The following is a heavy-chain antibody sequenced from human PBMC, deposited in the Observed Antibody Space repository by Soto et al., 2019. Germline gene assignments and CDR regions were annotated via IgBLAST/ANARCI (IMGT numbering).Heavy chain of an antibody. CDR2: ISSSGSTI. Sequence: QPGGSLRLSCAASGFTFSSYEMNWVRQAPGKGLEWVSYISSSGSTIYYADSVKGRFTISRDNAKNSLYLQMNSLRAEDTAVYYCASYDILTGVDYWGQGTLVTVSS. D-gene: IGHD3-9*01. J-gene: IGHJ4*02. V-gene: IGHV3-48*03. CDR1: GFTFSSYE. CDR3: ASYDILTGVDY.